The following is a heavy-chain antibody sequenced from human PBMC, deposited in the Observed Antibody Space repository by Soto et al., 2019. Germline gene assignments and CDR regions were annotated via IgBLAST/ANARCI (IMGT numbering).Heavy chain of an antibody. CDR1: GGSISSSNYY. CDR3: ARVFSDSSSFFDP. Sequence: PSETLSLTCSVSGGSISSSNYYWAWIRQPPGKGLEWIGYIYYSGSTYYNPSLKSRVTISVDTSKNQFSLKLSSVTAADTAVYYCARVFSDSSSFFDPWGQGTLVTVSS. V-gene: IGHV4-31*03. J-gene: IGHJ5*02. D-gene: IGHD6-13*01. CDR2: IYYSGST.